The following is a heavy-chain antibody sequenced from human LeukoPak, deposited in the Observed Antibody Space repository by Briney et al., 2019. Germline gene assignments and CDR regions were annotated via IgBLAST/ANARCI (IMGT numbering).Heavy chain of an antibody. CDR3: ARGGVEGYSYSFDY. CDR1: GYTFTSYY. V-gene: IGHV1-46*01. D-gene: IGHD5-18*01. J-gene: IGHJ4*02. Sequence: ASVNVSCKPSGYTFTSYYMHRVRQAPGQGLGWMGIINPSGGSTSYAQKFQGRVTMTRDTSTSTVYMELSSLRSEDTAVYYCARGGVEGYSYSFDYWGQGTLVTVSS. CDR2: INPSGGST.